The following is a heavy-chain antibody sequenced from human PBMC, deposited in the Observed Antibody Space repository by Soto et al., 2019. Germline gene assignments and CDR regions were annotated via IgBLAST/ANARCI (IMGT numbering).Heavy chain of an antibody. CDR3: ARAESGNSSSWLFDY. V-gene: IGHV4-34*01. J-gene: IGHJ4*02. Sequence: PSETLSLTCAVYGGSFSGYYWSWIRQPPGKGLEWIGEINHSGSTNYNPSLKSRVTISVDTSKNQFSLKLSSVTAADTAVYYCARAESGNSSSWLFDYWGQGTLVTVSS. CDR2: INHSGST. CDR1: GGSFSGYY. D-gene: IGHD6-13*01.